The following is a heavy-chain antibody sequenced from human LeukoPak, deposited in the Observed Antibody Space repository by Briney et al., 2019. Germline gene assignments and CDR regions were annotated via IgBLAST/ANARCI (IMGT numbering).Heavy chain of an antibody. CDR1: GYTFTSYG. D-gene: IGHD3-22*01. Sequence: SVKVSCKASGYTFTSYGISWVRQAPGQGLEWMGRIIPILGIANYAQKFQGRVTITADKSTSTAYMELSSLRSEDTAVYYCASGITQITMIVVAMREDAFDIWGQGTMVTVSS. CDR3: ASGITQITMIVVAMREDAFDI. J-gene: IGHJ3*02. CDR2: IIPILGIA. V-gene: IGHV1-69*04.